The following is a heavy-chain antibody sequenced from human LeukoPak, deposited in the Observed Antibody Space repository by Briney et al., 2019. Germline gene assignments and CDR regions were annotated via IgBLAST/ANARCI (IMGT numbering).Heavy chain of an antibody. CDR2: INTNTGNP. Sequence: ASVKVSCKASGGTFSSYAISWVRQAPGQGLEWMGWINTNTGNPTYAQGFTGRFVFSLDTSVSTAYLQISSLKAEDTAVYYCASMSSGWYGYYYYYYGMDVWGQGTTVTVSS. D-gene: IGHD6-19*01. CDR3: ASMSSGWYGYYYYYYGMDV. V-gene: IGHV7-4-1*02. CDR1: GGTFSSYA. J-gene: IGHJ6*02.